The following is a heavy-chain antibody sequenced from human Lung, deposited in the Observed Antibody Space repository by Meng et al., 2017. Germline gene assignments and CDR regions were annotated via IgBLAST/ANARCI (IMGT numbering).Heavy chain of an antibody. CDR2: IIDSGST. D-gene: IGHD6-19*01. J-gene: IGHJ4*02. V-gene: IGHV4-34*02. Sequence: QPLQLGPRLFHPSETLSLTCAVAVGSFTGYYWSCIRQHPGKGLEWIGEIIDSGSTNYNPSLKSRVTISVDTSKNQFSLRVTSVTAADRAVYYCVRRTYSSGWYFDYWGQGTLVTVPS. CDR1: VGSFTGYY. CDR3: VRRTYSSGWYFDY.